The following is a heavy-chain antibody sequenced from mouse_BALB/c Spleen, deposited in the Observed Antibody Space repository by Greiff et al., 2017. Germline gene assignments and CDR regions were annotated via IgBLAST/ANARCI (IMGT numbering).Heavy chain of an antibody. Sequence: VQLVESGAELAKPGASVKMSCKASGYTFTSYWMHWVKQRPGQGLEWIGYINPSTGYTEYNQKFKDKATLTADKSSSTAYMQLSSLTSEDSAVYYCARYYRYDDAMDYWGQGTSVTVSS. CDR2: INPSTGYT. D-gene: IGHD2-14*01. V-gene: IGHV1-7*01. CDR1: GYTFTSYW. J-gene: IGHJ4*01. CDR3: ARYYRYDDAMDY.